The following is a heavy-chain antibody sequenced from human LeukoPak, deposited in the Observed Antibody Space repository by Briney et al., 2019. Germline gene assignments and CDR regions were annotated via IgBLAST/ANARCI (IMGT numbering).Heavy chain of an antibody. CDR3: AREDTAMEYYFDY. Sequence: SETLSLTCTVSGGSISSYYWSWLRQPAGKGLERIGRIYTSASTNYNPSLKSRDTMSVDTSKNKFSLKLSSVTAADTAVYYCAREDTAMEYYFDYWGQGTLVTVSS. J-gene: IGHJ4*02. D-gene: IGHD5-18*01. CDR2: IYTSAST. V-gene: IGHV4-4*07. CDR1: GGSISSYY.